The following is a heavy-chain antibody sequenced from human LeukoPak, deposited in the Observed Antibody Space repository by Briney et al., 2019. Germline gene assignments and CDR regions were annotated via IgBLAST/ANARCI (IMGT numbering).Heavy chain of an antibody. J-gene: IGHJ2*01. CDR3: ARVKQIWYFDL. V-gene: IGHV4-59*12. CDR1: HDSISSYY. Sequence: SETLSLTCTVSHDSISSYYWSWIRQPPGKGLEWIGYIYYSGSTNYSPSLKSRVTISVDTSKNQFSLKLSSVTAADTAVYYCARVKQIWYFDLWGRSTLVTVSS. CDR2: IYYSGST.